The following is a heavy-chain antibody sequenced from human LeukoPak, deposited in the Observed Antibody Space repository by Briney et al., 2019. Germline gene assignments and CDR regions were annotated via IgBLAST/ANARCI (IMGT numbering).Heavy chain of an antibody. CDR2: IKSKKDGETI. Sequence: GGSLRLSCAASGFTLSSYEMNWVRQAPGKGLEWVGRIKSKKDGETIDYAAPAKGRFSISRDDSINTLYLQMNSLKAEDTAVYYCATGAPSGGGYFDYWGQGTLVTVSS. CDR3: ATGAPSGGGYFDY. J-gene: IGHJ4*02. D-gene: IGHD2-15*01. V-gene: IGHV3-15*01. CDR1: GFTLSSYE.